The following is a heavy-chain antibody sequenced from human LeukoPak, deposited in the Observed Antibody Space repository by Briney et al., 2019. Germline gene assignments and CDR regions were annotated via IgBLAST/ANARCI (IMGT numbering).Heavy chain of an antibody. CDR3: ARVRVWGYCSGGSCYPKKYDAFDI. CDR1: GYTFTGYY. D-gene: IGHD2-15*01. Sequence: ASVKVSCKASGYTFTGYYMHWVRQAPGQGLEWMGWINPNSGGTNYAQKFQGRVTMTRDTSISTAYMELSRLRSDDTAVYYCARVRVWGYCSGGSCYPKKYDAFDIWGQGTMVTVSS. CDR2: INPNSGGT. V-gene: IGHV1-2*02. J-gene: IGHJ3*02.